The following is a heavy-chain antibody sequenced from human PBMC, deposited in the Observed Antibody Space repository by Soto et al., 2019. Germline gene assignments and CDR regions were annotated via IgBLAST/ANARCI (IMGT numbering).Heavy chain of an antibody. CDR2: INTDGSTT. D-gene: IGHD5-12*01. CDR1: GFTLSNYW. J-gene: IGHJ4*02. V-gene: IGHV3-74*01. CDR3: VRIRRGDGYTFGY. Sequence: EVQLVESGGVSVQPGGSLRLSCTASGFTLSNYWMHWVRQAPGKGLVWVSRINTDGSTTTYADSVKGRFTISRDNAKNTFYLQMNSLSDEDTAVYFCVRIRRGDGYTFGYWGEGTLVTVSS.